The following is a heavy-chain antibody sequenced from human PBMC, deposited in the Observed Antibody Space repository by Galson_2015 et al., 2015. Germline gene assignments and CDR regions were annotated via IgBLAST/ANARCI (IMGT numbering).Heavy chain of an antibody. CDR1: GDSISSSSYY. CDR3: ATHIAVDPLGYCSGGSCYPIRVYYFDY. D-gene: IGHD2-15*01. CDR2: IYYSGST. Sequence: ETLSLACTVSGDSISSSSYYWGWIRQPPGEGLEWIGGIYYSGSTYYNPSLKSRVTISVDTSKNQFSLKLSSVTAADTAVYYCATHIAVDPLGYCSGGSCYPIRVYYFDYWGQGTLVTVSS. J-gene: IGHJ4*02. V-gene: IGHV4-39*01.